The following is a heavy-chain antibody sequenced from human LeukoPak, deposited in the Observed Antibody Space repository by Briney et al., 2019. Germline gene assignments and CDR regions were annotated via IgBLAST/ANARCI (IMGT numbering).Heavy chain of an antibody. CDR2: ISSSSTYM. D-gene: IGHD1-26*01. J-gene: IGHJ4*02. Sequence: GRSLRLSCAASGFTFSSYTMNWVSQAPGRGLEWVSCISSSSTYMLYADSAKGRFTIPRDNAKNSLYLQMNSLRAEDTAVYYCARDISDDYWGQGTLVTVSS. CDR3: ARDISDDY. V-gene: IGHV3-21*01. CDR1: GFTFSSYT.